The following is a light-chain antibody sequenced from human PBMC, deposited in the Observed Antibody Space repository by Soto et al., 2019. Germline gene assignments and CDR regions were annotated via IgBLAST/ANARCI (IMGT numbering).Light chain of an antibody. CDR1: QGIDNH. V-gene: IGKV1-27*01. J-gene: IGKJ4*01. CDR3: QKCKAAPFT. Sequence: DIQMTQSPSSLSASVGDRVTITCRASQGIDNHLAWYQQKPGKAPKLLIYAASTLQSGVPSRFTGSGSGTDFTLSISSLQPEDAAIYYCQKCKAAPFTFGGGTKVEIK. CDR2: AAS.